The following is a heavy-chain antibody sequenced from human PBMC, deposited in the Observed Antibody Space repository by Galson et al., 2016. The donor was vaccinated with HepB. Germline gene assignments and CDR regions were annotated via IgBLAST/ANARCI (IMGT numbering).Heavy chain of an antibody. CDR1: GFTFSDHS. V-gene: IGHV3-11*05. CDR2: ISGTSGLI. Sequence: SLRLSCAASGFTFSDHSMIWVRQAPGKGLEWVSYISGTSGLIHYTDSVKGRFTISRDNAKNSLFLQMDSLRAEDTAVYYCARGSWPAINDQTFERWGQGTLLTVSS. CDR3: ARGSWPAINDQTFER. J-gene: IGHJ4*02. D-gene: IGHD2-2*01.